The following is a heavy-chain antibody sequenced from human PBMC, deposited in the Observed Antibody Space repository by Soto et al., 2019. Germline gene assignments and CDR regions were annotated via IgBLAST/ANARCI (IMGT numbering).Heavy chain of an antibody. Sequence: PSETLSLTCSVFGGSISSYYWSWIRQPAGKGLEWIGRIYNSGTTNYNPSLESRVTMSVDPSKNQISLKLTSATAADTAIYYCARGPYCGDECYFAYWGQGTLVT. CDR3: ARGPYCGDECYFAY. J-gene: IGHJ4*02. CDR1: GGSISSYY. D-gene: IGHD2-21*01. V-gene: IGHV4-4*07. CDR2: IYNSGTT.